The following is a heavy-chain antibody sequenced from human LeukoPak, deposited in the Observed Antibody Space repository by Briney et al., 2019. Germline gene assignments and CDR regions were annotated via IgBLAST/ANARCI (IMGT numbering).Heavy chain of an antibody. Sequence: TGGSLRLSCAASGFTFSTYSMNWVRLAPGKGLEWVSSISSGSDYMYYADSVKGRFTISRDNAKNSLYLQMNSLRAEDTAVYFCARDHPTNSGLDYWGQGTLVTVSS. CDR3: ARDHPTNSGLDY. D-gene: IGHD4-23*01. V-gene: IGHV3-21*01. J-gene: IGHJ4*02. CDR1: GFTFSTYS. CDR2: ISSGSDYM.